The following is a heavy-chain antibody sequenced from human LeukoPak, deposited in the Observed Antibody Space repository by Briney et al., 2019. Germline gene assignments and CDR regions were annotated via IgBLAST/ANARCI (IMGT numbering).Heavy chain of an antibody. J-gene: IGHJ6*03. CDR1: GYTFTSYD. Sequence: ASVKVSCKDSGYTFTSYDINWVRQATGQGLEWMGWMNPNSGNTGYAQKFQGRVTITRNTSISTAYMELSSLRSEDTAVYYCARGRIAVAGRPGAYYYYYYMDVWGKGTTVTVSS. V-gene: IGHV1-8*03. D-gene: IGHD6-19*01. CDR3: ARGRIAVAGRPGAYYYYYYMDV. CDR2: MNPNSGNT.